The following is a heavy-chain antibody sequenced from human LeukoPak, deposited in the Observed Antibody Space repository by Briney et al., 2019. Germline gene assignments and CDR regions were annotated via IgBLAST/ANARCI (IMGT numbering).Heavy chain of an antibody. V-gene: IGHV4-39*07. J-gene: IGHJ4*02. CDR3: ASDTPRGSYYLDY. CDR1: GDSISSSSYY. D-gene: IGHD1-26*01. Sequence: SETLSLTCTVSGDSISSSSYYWGWIRQPPGKGLEWIGSIYYSGSTYYNPSLKSRVTISVDTSKNQFSLKLSSVTAADTAVYYCASDTPRGSYYLDYWGQGTLVTVSS. CDR2: IYYSGST.